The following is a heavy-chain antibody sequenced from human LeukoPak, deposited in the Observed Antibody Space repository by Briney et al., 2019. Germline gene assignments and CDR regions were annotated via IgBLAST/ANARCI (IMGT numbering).Heavy chain of an antibody. V-gene: IGHV4-38-2*02. Sequence: SETLSLTCTVSGYSISSGYYWGWIRQPPGKGLEWIALIYHSGTTYYNPSLKSRVTMSVDTSKNQFSLKLSSVTAADTAVYYCARDLRYSSGWYNTGDWFDPWGQGTLVTVSS. CDR3: ARDLRYSSGWYNTGDWFDP. J-gene: IGHJ5*02. CDR1: GYSISSGYY. CDR2: IYHSGTT. D-gene: IGHD6-19*01.